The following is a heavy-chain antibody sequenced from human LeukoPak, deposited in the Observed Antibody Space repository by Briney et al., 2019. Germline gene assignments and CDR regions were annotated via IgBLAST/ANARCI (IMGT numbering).Heavy chain of an antibody. CDR1: GFTFSSYG. CDR3: AKDSRIYYYDSSGYYYDY. V-gene: IGHV3-30*02. J-gene: IGHJ4*02. CDR2: IRYDGSNK. D-gene: IGHD3-22*01. Sequence: GGSLRLSCAASGFTFSSYGMHWVRQAPGKGLEWVAFIRYDGSNKYYADSVKGRFTISRDNSKNTLYLQMNSLRAEDTAVYYCAKDSRIYYYDSSGYYYDYWGQGTLVTVSS.